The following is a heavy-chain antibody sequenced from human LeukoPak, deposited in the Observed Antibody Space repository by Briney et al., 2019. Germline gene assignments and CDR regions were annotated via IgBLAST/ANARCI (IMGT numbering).Heavy chain of an antibody. CDR1: GGSISSSSYY. J-gene: IGHJ5*02. D-gene: IGHD3-3*01. V-gene: IGHV4-39*07. CDR3: AREVEGLRFLEWLLNDNWFDP. CDR2: IYYSGST. Sequence: SETLSLTCTVSGGSISSSSYYWGWIRQPPGKGLEWIGSIYYSGSTYYNPSLKSRVTISVDTSKNQFSLKLSSVTAADTAVYYCAREVEGLRFLEWLLNDNWFDPWGQGTLVTVSS.